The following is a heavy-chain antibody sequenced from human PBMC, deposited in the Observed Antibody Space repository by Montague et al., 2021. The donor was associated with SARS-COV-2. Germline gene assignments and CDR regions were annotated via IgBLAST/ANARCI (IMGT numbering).Heavy chain of an antibody. CDR2: ISHDESNH. D-gene: IGHD1-26*01. J-gene: IGHJ4*01. V-gene: IGHV3-30*04. Sequence: SLRLSCAASRLPFNGYAMHWVRQAPGKGLEWLTFISHDESNHRYADSVKGRFTISRDNSKNTLYLQMDSLRPEDTAVYYCAREGYRSGSFYIAYWGPGTLVTASS. CDR1: RLPFNGYA. CDR3: AREGYRSGSFYIAY.